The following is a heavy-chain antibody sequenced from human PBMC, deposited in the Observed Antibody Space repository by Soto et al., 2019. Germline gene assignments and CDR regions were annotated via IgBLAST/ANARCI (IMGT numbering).Heavy chain of an antibody. CDR2: IIPIFGTA. CDR1: GGTFSSYA. D-gene: IGHD3-10*01. Sequence: SVKVSCKASGGTFSSYAISWVRQAPGQGLEWMGGIIPIFGTANYAQKFQGRVTITADESTSTAYMELSSLRSEDTAVYYCARGPASMVRGVIRTSNIDYWGQGTLVTVSS. CDR3: ARGPASMVRGVIRTSNIDY. V-gene: IGHV1-69*13. J-gene: IGHJ4*02.